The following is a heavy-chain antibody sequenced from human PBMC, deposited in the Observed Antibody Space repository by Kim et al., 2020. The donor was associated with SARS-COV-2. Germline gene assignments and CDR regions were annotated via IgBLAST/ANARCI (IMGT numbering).Heavy chain of an antibody. Sequence: GGSLRLSCAASGFTFSSYWMSWVRQAPGKGLEWVANIKQDGSEKYYVDSVKGRFTISRDNAKNSLYLQMNSLRAEDTAVYYCARDVYCSGGSYYSYGMDVWGQGTTVTVSS. J-gene: IGHJ6*02. CDR2: IKQDGSEK. D-gene: IGHD2-15*01. V-gene: IGHV3-7*03. CDR1: GFTFSSYW. CDR3: ARDVYCSGGSYYSYGMDV.